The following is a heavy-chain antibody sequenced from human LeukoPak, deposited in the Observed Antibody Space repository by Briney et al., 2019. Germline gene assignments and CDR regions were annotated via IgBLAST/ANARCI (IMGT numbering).Heavy chain of an antibody. D-gene: IGHD3-9*01. V-gene: IGHV1-18*01. CDR1: GYTFTSYG. Sequence: ASVKVSCKASGYTFTSYGISWVRQAPGQGLEWMGWISAYNGNTNYAQKLQGRVTMTTDTSTSTAYMELRSLRSDDTAVYYYAREFPVPYYDILTGYYNYWFDPWGQGTLVTVSS. CDR3: AREFPVPYYDILTGYYNYWFDP. J-gene: IGHJ5*02. CDR2: ISAYNGNT.